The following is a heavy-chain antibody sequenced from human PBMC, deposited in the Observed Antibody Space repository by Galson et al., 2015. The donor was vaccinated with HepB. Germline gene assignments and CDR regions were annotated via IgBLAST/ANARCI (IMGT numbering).Heavy chain of an antibody. J-gene: IGHJ4*02. CDR2: ISTGSSTI. Sequence: SLRLSCAASGFIFSSYSLNWVRQAPGKGLEWVSYISTGSSTIYYADSVKGRYTISRDNAKNSLYLQMNSLRDEDTAVYYCARVLSAVAGIDYWGQGTLVAVST. CDR3: ARVLSAVAGIDY. D-gene: IGHD6-19*01. V-gene: IGHV3-48*02. CDR1: GFIFSSYS.